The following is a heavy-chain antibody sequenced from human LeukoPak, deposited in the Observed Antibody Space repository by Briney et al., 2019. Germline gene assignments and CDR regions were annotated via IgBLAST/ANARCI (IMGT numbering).Heavy chain of an antibody. V-gene: IGHV3-64*01. CDR3: AGGASIAAPYYYYMDV. D-gene: IGHD6-6*01. Sequence: GGSLRLSCAASGFTFSSYAMHWVRQAPGKGLEYVSAISSNGGSTYYANSVKDRFTISRDNSKNTLYLQMGSLRAEDMAVYYCAGGASIAAPYYYYMDVWGKGTTVTVSS. CDR1: GFTFSSYA. CDR2: ISSNGGST. J-gene: IGHJ6*03.